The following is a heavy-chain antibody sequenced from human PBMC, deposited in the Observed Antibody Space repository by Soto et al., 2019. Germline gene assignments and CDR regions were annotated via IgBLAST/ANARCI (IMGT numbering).Heavy chain of an antibody. CDR1: GFTFSSYW. V-gene: IGHV3-74*01. CDR2: IDSAGSVT. Sequence: GGSLRLSCAASGFTFSSYWMHWVRQTPGKGLVWVSRIDSAGSVTTYADSVRGRFTIFRDNAKNSLYLQMNSLRDEDTAVYYCAREDILGTRSFDYWGQGALVTVSS. J-gene: IGHJ4*02. D-gene: IGHD1-26*01. CDR3: AREDILGTRSFDY.